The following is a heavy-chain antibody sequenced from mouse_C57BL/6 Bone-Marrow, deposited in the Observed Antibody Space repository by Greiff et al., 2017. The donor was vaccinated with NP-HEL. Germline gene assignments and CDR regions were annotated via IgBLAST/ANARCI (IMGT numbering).Heavy chain of an antibody. Sequence: DVKLVESGGGLVKPGGSLKLSCAASGFTFSDYGMHWVRQAPEKGLEWVAYISSGSSTIYYADTVKGRFTISRDNAKNTLFLQMTSLRSEDTAMYYCARPGYGNPFDYWGQGTTLTVSS. CDR1: GFTFSDYG. J-gene: IGHJ2*01. V-gene: IGHV5-17*01. CDR2: ISSGSSTI. CDR3: ARPGYGNPFDY. D-gene: IGHD2-10*02.